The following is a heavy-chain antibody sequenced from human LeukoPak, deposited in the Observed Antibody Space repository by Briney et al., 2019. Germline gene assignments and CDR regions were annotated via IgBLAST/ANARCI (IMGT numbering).Heavy chain of an antibody. CDR2: IGGSGVTT. CDR1: GFTFSSYA. Sequence: GGSLRLSCAASGFTFSSYAMSWVRQAPGKGLEWVSAIGGSGVTTFYADSVKGRFTISRDSSTNTLYLQMNSLRAEDTAVYYCAKDRQRKQPRGFDYWGQGTLVTVSS. D-gene: IGHD1-1*01. J-gene: IGHJ4*02. V-gene: IGHV3-23*01. CDR3: AKDRQRKQPRGFDY.